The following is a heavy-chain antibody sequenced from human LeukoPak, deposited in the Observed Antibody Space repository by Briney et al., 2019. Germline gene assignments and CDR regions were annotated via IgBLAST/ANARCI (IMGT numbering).Heavy chain of an antibody. J-gene: IGHJ5*02. D-gene: IGHD6-19*01. CDR1: GLSFGSYG. CDR2: IYYSGST. V-gene: IGHV4-39*01. Sequence: GSLRLSCAASGLSFGSYGMSWVRQGPGKGLEWIGSIYYSGSTYYNPSLKSRVTISVDTSKNQFSLKLSSVTAADTAVYYCARSSSGWYRFWFDPWGQGTLVTVSS. CDR3: ARSSSGWYRFWFDP.